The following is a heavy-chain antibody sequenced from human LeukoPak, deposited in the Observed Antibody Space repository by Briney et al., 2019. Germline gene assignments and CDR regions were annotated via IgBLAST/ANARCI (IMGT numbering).Heavy chain of an antibody. CDR1: GGSISSGGYS. Sequence: SETLSLTCAVSGGSISSGGYSWSWIRQPPGTGLEWIGYIYHSGSTYYNPSLKSRVTISVDRSKNQFSLKLSSVTAADTAVYYCARGGHSSGYLVDYWGQGTLVTVSS. V-gene: IGHV4-30-2*01. J-gene: IGHJ4*02. CDR2: IYHSGST. D-gene: IGHD3-22*01. CDR3: ARGGHSSGYLVDY.